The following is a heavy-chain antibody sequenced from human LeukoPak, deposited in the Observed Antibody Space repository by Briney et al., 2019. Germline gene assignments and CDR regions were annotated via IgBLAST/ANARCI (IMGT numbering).Heavy chain of an antibody. V-gene: IGHV1-18*01. J-gene: IGHJ6*02. CDR3: ARDPPGYSSSWYYYYGMDV. D-gene: IGHD6-13*01. Sequence: GASVKVSCKASGYTFTSYGISWVRQAPGQGLEWMGWISAYNGNTNYAQKLQGRVTMTTDTSTSTAYMELRSLRSDDTAVYYCARDPPGYSSSWYYYYGMDVWGQGTTVTVSS. CDR1: GYTFTSYG. CDR2: ISAYNGNT.